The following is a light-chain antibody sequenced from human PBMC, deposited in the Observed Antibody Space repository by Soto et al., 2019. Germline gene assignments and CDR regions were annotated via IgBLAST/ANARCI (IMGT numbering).Light chain of an antibody. V-gene: IGKV3-15*01. Sequence: EIVMTQSPATLSVSPGERATLSCRASQSVSSTLAWYQQKPGQAPRLLIYGASTRATGIPARFSGSGSGTEFTLTISSLQSEDFAVYYCQQYNNWHTFGQGTKVEIK. CDR2: GAS. J-gene: IGKJ1*01. CDR3: QQYNNWHT. CDR1: QSVSST.